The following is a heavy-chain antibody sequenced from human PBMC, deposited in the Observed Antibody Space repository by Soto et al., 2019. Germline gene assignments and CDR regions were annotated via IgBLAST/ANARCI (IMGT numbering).Heavy chain of an antibody. J-gene: IGHJ4*02. CDR1: GYTFTSYA. V-gene: IGHV1-3*01. CDR2: INAGNGNT. CDR3: ARGPSIWLREPPLDY. Sequence: EASVKVSCKASGYTFTSYAMHWVRQAPGQRLEWMGWINAGNGNTKYSQKFQGRVTITRDTSASTAYMELSSLRSEDTAVYYCARGPSIWLREPPLDYWGQGTLVTVSS. D-gene: IGHD5-12*01.